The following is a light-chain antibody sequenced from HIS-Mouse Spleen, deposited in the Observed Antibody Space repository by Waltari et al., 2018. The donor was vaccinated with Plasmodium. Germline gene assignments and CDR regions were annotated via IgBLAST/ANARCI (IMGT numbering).Light chain of an antibody. J-gene: IGKJ4*01. Sequence: DIQMTQSPSSLSASVGDRVTITCHASQDISNYLNWYQQKPGKAPKLLIYDASNLEKGVPSRFSGSGSGTDFTFTISSLQPEDIATYYCQQYDNLPLTFGGGTKVEIK. V-gene: IGKV1-33*01. CDR2: DAS. CDR3: QQYDNLPLT. CDR1: QDISNY.